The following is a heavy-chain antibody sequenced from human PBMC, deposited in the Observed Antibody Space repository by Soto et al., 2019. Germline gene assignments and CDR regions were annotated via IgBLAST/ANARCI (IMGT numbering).Heavy chain of an antibody. V-gene: IGHV3-49*03. D-gene: IGHD3-10*01. CDR2: IRSKAYGGTK. CDR3: TRDLHYMVRGVINYYYGMDV. CDR1: GFTFGDYA. J-gene: IGHJ6*02. Sequence: PGGALRLSFTASGFTFGDYAMSWFLQAPGKXRXXVGLIRSKAYGGTKEYAAYVKGRLKISRDDSKSIAYMQMNSMKKEDTAVYYCTRDLHYMVRGVINYYYGMDVWGQGTTVTVSS.